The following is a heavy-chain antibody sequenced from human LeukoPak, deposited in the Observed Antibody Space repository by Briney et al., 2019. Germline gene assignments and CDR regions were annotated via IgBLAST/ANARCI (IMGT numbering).Heavy chain of an antibody. J-gene: IGHJ4*02. V-gene: IGHV1-8*01. Sequence: GASVKVSCKASGGTFTSYDINWVRQATGQGLEWMGWMNPNSGNTGYAQKFQGRVTMTRNTSISTAYMELSSLRSEDTAVYYCARGVEEERYYDFWSGYPYYFDFWGQGTLVTVSS. CDR2: MNPNSGNT. CDR1: GGTFTSYD. D-gene: IGHD3-3*01. CDR3: ARGVEEERYYDFWSGYPYYFDF.